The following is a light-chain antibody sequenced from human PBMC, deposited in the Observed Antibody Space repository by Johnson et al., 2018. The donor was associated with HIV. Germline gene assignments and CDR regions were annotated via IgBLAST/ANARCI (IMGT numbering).Light chain of an antibody. Sequence: QAVLTQPPSVSAAPGQKVTISCSGSSSNIGNNYVSWYQQLPGPAPKLLIYDNNKRPSGIPDRFSGSTSGTSATLGITALQPGDEADYYCGTWDSSLSASYVFGTGTKVTVL. CDR3: GTWDSSLSASYV. J-gene: IGLJ1*01. CDR2: DNN. V-gene: IGLV1-51*01. CDR1: SSNIGNNY.